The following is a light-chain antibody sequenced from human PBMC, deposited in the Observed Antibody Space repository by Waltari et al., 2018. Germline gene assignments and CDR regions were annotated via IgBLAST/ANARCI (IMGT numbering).Light chain of an antibody. V-gene: IGKV4-1*01. CDR3: QQYYYIPYT. Sequence: DIVMTQSPDPLAVSLGETATSTGKSSQSVLFSSNSKNYLAWSRQKPGQPPSLLIYWASTRESGVPDRFSGSGSGTDFTLTISSLQAEDVAVYYCQQYYYIPYTFGQGTKLEIK. CDR2: WAS. CDR1: QSVLFSSNSKNY. J-gene: IGKJ2*01.